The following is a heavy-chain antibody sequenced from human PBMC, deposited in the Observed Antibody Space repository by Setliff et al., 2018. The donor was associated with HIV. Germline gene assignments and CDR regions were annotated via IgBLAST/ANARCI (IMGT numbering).Heavy chain of an antibody. J-gene: IGHJ5*02. CDR2: IKVGSGNT. V-gene: IGHV1-3*01. CDR1: GYSFTNHA. D-gene: IGHD2-15*01. Sequence: ASVKVSCKASGYSFTNHAVHWVRQAPGQRLEWMGWIKVGSGNTQYSKEFQGRVTITRDTSATTAYMELSSLTSEDTAVYYCARDSCSGQSCYLYNWFDPWGQGTLVTVSS. CDR3: ARDSCSGQSCYLYNWFDP.